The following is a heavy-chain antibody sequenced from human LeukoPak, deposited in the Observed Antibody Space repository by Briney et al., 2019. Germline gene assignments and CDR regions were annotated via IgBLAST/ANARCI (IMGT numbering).Heavy chain of an antibody. CDR1: GGSISGSY. J-gene: IGHJ4*02. D-gene: IGHD2-15*01. Sequence: SAPLSLTCTVSGGSISGSYWSWIRPPAGKGLEWIGRIYSSGSTNYNPSLKSRVTMSVDTSKNQVSLKLNSVAAADTAVYYCARGFCSGGSCYLFDSWGQGTLVTVSS. V-gene: IGHV4-4*07. CDR2: IYSSGST. CDR3: ARGFCSGGSCYLFDS.